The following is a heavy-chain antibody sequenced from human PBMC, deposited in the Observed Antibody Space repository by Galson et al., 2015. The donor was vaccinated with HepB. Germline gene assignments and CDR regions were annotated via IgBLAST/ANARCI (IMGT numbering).Heavy chain of an antibody. D-gene: IGHD2-15*01. CDR3: ARASRGARYCSGGSCTRGAVYFDY. J-gene: IGHJ4*02. V-gene: IGHV1-69*04. CDR2: IIPILGIA. Sequence: QSGAEVKKPGESLRISCKASGGTFSSYTISWVRQAPGQGLERMGRIIPILGIANYAQKFQGRVTITADKSTSTAYMELSSLRSEDTAVYYCARASRGARYCSGGSCTRGAVYFDYWGQGTLVTVSS. CDR1: GGTFSSYT.